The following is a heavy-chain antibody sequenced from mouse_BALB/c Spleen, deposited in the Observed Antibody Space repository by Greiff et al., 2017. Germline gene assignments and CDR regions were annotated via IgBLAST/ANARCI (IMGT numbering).Heavy chain of an antibody. CDR3: ARGLKIYYDYDGEAMDY. J-gene: IGHJ4*01. CDR1: GFTFSSYA. CDR2: ISSGGST. Sequence: EVKLMESGGGLVKPGGSLKLSCAASGFTFSSYAMSWVRQTPEKRLEWVASISSGGSTYYPDSVKGRFTISRDNARNILYLQMSSLRSEDTAMYYCARGLKIYYDYDGEAMDYWGQGTSVTVSS. D-gene: IGHD2-4*01. V-gene: IGHV5-6-5*01.